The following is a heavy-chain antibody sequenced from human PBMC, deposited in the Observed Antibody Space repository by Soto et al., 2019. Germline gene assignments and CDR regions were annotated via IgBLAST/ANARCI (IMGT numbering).Heavy chain of an antibody. V-gene: IGHV4-34*01. Sequence: SETLSLTCAVYGGSFSGYYWSWIRQPPGKGLEWIGEINHSGSTNYNPSLKSRVTISVDTSKNQFSLKLSSVTAADTAVYYCAFPLLGYSYGYHYWGQGTLVTVSS. CDR2: INHSGST. CDR1: GGSFSGYY. CDR3: AFPLLGYSYGYHY. D-gene: IGHD5-18*01. J-gene: IGHJ4*02.